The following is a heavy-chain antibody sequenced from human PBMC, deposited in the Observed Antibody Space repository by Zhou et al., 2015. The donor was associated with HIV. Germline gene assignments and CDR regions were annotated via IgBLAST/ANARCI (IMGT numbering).Heavy chain of an antibody. CDR1: GGTFSSYA. CDR2: IIPIFGTA. D-gene: IGHD3-3*01. J-gene: IGHJ3*02. Sequence: QVQLVQSGAEVKKPGSSVKVSCKASGGTFSSYAISWVRQAPGQGLEWMGGIIPIFGTANYAQKFQGRVTITADESTSTAYMELSSLRSEDTAVYYCAKTTFFGVVIKLDAFDIWGQGTMVTVSS. V-gene: IGHV1-69*01. CDR3: AKTTFFGVVIKLDAFDI.